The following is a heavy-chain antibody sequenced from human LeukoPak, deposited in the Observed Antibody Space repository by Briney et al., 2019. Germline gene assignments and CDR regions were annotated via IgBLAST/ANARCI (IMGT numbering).Heavy chain of an antibody. J-gene: IGHJ4*02. CDR2: ISGSGGST. D-gene: IGHD6-19*01. V-gene: IGHV3-23*01. CDR3: AKGNSIAVSAFFDY. Sequence: GGSLRLSCAASGFTFSSYAMSWVRQAPGKGLEWVSAISGSGGSTYYADSVKGRFTISRDNSKNSLYLQMNSLRTEDTALYYCAKGNSIAVSAFFDYWGQGTLVTVSS. CDR1: GFTFSSYA.